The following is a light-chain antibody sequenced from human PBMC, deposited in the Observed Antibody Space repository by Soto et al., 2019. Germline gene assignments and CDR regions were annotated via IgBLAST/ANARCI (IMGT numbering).Light chain of an antibody. V-gene: IGLV2-8*01. Sequence: QSALTQPPSASGSPGQSVTISCTGTSSDVGGYNYVSWYQQHPGKAPKLMIYEVSKRPSGVPDRFSGSKSGNTASLTVSGIQAEDEADYYCSSYAGSNNFGVVFGGGTKLTVL. CDR3: SSYAGSNNFGVV. CDR1: SSDVGGYNY. CDR2: EVS. J-gene: IGLJ2*01.